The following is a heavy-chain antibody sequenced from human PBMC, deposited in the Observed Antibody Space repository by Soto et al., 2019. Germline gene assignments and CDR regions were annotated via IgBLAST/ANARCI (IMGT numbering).Heavy chain of an antibody. CDR1: RFTFSSHW. J-gene: IGHJ6*03. V-gene: IGHV3-74*01. D-gene: IGHD2-2*01. Sequence: PGGSLRLSCAASRFTFSSHWMHWLRQSPGKGLVWVSRINSDGTSTSYAHSVKGRFTIYRDNAKNTLYLQMDSLRAEDTAVYYCASRRSRYYYMDVWGKGTTVTVSS. CDR3: ASRRSRYYYMDV. CDR2: INSDGTST.